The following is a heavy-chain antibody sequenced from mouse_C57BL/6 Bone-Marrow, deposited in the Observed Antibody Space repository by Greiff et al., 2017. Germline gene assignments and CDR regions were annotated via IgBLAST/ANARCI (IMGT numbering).Heavy chain of an antibody. CDR1: GYTFTSYW. D-gene: IGHD1-1*01. V-gene: IGHV1-69*01. J-gene: IGHJ3*01. CDR3: ARERLTTVDFAY. CDR2: IDPSDSYT. Sequence: QVQLQQPGAELVMPGASVKLSCKASGYTFTSYWMHWVKQRPGQGLEWIGEIDPSDSYTNYNQKFKGKSTLTVDKSSSTAYMQLSSRTSEDSAVYYCARERLTTVDFAYGGQGTLVTVSA.